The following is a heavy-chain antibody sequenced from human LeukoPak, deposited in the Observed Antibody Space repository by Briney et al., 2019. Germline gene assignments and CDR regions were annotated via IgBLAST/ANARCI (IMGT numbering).Heavy chain of an antibody. CDR3: AREQLSGGAPNAFDI. CDR2: ISYDGSNK. V-gene: IGHV3-30-3*01. J-gene: IGHJ3*02. CDR1: GFTFSSYA. D-gene: IGHD3-10*01. Sequence: GGSLRLSCAASGFTFSSYAMHWVRQAPGKGLEWVAVISYDGSNKYYADSVKGRFTISRDNSKNTLYLQMNSLRAEDTAVYYCAREQLSGGAPNAFDIWGQGTMVTVSS.